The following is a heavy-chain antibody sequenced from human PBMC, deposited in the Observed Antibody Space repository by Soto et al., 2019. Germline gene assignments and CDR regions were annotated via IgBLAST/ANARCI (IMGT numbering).Heavy chain of an antibody. Sequence: SETLSLTCSVSGGSISSYYWSWIRQPPGKGLEWIGYIYYSGSTNYNPSLKSRVTISVDTSKNQFSLKLSSVTAADTAVYYCERGSQRRPAAGTYGMDVWGQGTTVTVSS. J-gene: IGHJ6*02. CDR2: IYYSGST. CDR3: ERGSQRRPAAGTYGMDV. V-gene: IGHV4-59*01. CDR1: GGSISSYY. D-gene: IGHD6-13*01.